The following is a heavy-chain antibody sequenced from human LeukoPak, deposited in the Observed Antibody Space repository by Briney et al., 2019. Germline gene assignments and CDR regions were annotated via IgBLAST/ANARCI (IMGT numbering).Heavy chain of an antibody. CDR2: IYPGDSDT. J-gene: IGHJ4*02. V-gene: IGHV5-51*01. CDR1: GYSFTSYW. Sequence: GESLKISCKGSGYSFTSYWIGWVRQMPGKGLEWMAIIYPGDSDTRYSPSFQGQVTISADKSISTAYLQWSSLKASDTAMYYCARGGMATWPKQLKPFDYWGQGTLVTVSS. D-gene: IGHD5-24*01. CDR3: ARGGMATWPKQLKPFDY.